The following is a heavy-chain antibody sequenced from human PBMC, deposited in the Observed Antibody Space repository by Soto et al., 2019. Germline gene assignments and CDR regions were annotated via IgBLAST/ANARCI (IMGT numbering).Heavy chain of an antibody. J-gene: IGHJ3*01. Sequence: QVQLQESGPGLVKPSETLSLTCTVSGGSISSYYWSWIRQPPGKGLEWIGYIYYSGSTKYNPSLKSRVTISVDTSKNRFSLRLGSVTAADTAVYYCARVWGGAFDFWGQGTMVTVSS. CDR2: IYYSGST. CDR3: ARVWGGAFDF. V-gene: IGHV4-59*01. CDR1: GGSISSYY. D-gene: IGHD3-10*01.